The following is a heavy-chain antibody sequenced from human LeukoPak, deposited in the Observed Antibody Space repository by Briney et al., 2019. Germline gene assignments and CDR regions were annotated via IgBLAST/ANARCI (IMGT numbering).Heavy chain of an antibody. CDR2: IIPIFGTA. V-gene: IGHV1-69*05. CDR1: GGTFSSYA. Sequence: SVKVSCKASGGTFSSYAISWVRQAPGQGLEWMGGIIPIFGTANYAQKFQGRVTITRNTSISTAYMELSSLRSEDTAVYYCARGPTILRYFDWLLGPYYFDYWGQGTLVTVSS. D-gene: IGHD3-9*01. CDR3: ARGPTILRYFDWLLGPYYFDY. J-gene: IGHJ4*02.